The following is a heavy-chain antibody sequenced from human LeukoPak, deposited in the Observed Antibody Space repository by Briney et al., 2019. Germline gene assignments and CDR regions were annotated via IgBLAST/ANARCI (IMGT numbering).Heavy chain of an antibody. CDR2: MNPNSGRT. CDR3: TRETSSRYFDY. Sequence: ASVKVSCKASGYTLTSYDINWVRQATRQGLEWMGWMNPNSGRTGYAQNFRGRITITRNTSISTAYMELSSLRSEDTAVYYCTRETSSRYFDYWGQGTLVTVSS. J-gene: IGHJ4*02. V-gene: IGHV1-8*01. CDR1: GYTLTSYD.